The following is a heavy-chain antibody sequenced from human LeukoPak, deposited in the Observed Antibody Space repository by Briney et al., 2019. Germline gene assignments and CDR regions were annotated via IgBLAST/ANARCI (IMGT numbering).Heavy chain of an antibody. CDR2: IIPIFGTA. CDR1: GGTFSSYA. D-gene: IGHD5-18*01. J-gene: IGHJ4*02. CDR3: ASREGAIYSYGYRPPNY. Sequence: SVKVSCKASGGTFSSYAISWVRQAPGQGLEWMGGIIPIFGTANYAQKFQGRVTITADESTSTAYMELSSLRSEDTAVYYCASREGAIYSYGYRPPNYWGQGTLVTVSS. V-gene: IGHV1-69*13.